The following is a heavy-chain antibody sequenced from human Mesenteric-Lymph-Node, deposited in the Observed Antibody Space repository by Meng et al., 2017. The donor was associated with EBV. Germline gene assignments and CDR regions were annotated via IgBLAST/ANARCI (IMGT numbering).Heavy chain of an antibody. J-gene: IGHJ4*02. V-gene: IGHV3-74*01. CDR1: GFTFSSYW. D-gene: IGHD1-26*01. CDR3: TSDLGGATDF. CDR2: INTYGSRT. Sequence: EEQLVESGGGLVQPGGSLRLSCAASGFTFSSYWMHWVRQAPGKGLVWVSHINTYGSRTDYADSVKGRFTISRDNAKNTLSLQMNSLRAEDTAVYYCTSDLGGATDFWGQGTLVTVSS.